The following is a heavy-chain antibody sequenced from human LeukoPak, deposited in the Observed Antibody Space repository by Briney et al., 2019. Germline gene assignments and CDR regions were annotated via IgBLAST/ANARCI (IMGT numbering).Heavy chain of an antibody. CDR1: GGSFSGYY. Sequence: PSETLSLTCAVYGGSFSGYYWSWIRQPPGKGLEWIGEINHSGNTNYNPSLKSRVTISVDTSKNQFSLKLSSVTAADTAIYYCARVVGDSSGYYLLYWGQGTRVTVSS. CDR2: INHSGNT. J-gene: IGHJ4*02. CDR3: ARVVGDSSGYYLLY. V-gene: IGHV4-34*01. D-gene: IGHD3-22*01.